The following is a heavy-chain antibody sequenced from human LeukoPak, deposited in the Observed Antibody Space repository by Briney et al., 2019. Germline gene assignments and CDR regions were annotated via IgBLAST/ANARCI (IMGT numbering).Heavy chain of an antibody. J-gene: IGHJ2*01. CDR2: INPNSGGT. D-gene: IGHD7-27*01. V-gene: IGHV1-2*02. Sequence: GASVKVSCKASGYTFTGYYMHWVRQASGQGLEWMGWINPNSGGTNYAQKFQGRVTMTRDTSISTAYMELSRLRSDDTAVYYCAYVRGLGIDWYFDLWGRGTLVTVSS. CDR3: AYVRGLGIDWYFDL. CDR1: GYTFTGYY.